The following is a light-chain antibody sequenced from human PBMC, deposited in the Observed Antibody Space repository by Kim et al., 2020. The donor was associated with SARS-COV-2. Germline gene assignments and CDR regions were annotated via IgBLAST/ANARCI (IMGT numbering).Light chain of an antibody. CDR2: DAS. CDR1: QSVGSY. V-gene: IGKV3-11*01. CDR3: QQRSNWPRLT. J-gene: IGKJ4*01. Sequence: SPGETATLACRASQSVGSYLAWYPQKPGQAPRLLIYDASNRATGIPARFSGSGSGTDFTLTISSLEPEDFAVYYCQQRSNWPRLTFGGGTKVDIK.